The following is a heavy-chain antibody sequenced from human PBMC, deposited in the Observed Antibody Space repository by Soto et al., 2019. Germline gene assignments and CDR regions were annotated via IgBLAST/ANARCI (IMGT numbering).Heavy chain of an antibody. CDR2: INEDSSYI. V-gene: IGHV3-21*02. CDR3: VRDFGLYFRSGYMDV. J-gene: IGHJ6*03. Sequence: EVQLVESGGGLVKPGGSLRLSCAASGFSFISYSMNWVRQAPGKGLEWVSSINEDSSYIYYAHSLRCRFTISRDNVKDSLYLQMNSLRAEDTAVYYCVRDFGLYFRSGYMDVWGDGATVTVSS. CDR1: GFSFISYS. D-gene: IGHD3-3*01.